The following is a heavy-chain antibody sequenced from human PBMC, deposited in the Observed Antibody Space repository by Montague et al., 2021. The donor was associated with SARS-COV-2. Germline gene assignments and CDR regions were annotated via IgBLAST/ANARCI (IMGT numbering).Heavy chain of an antibody. J-gene: IGHJ6*03. V-gene: IGHV4-34*01. CDR2: INHGGST. Sequence: SETLSLTCAVHGTSFSGYYWNWIRQPPGKGLEWIGEINHGGSTKYSPSLKSRLTISADTSKNQFSLKLTSVVAADTAVYYCARLRDGVVPSPILGVGPYYSYYYRDVGGRGTPVTVS. D-gene: IGHD3-10*01. CDR1: GTSFSGYY. CDR3: ARLRDGVVPSPILGVGPYYSYYYRDV.